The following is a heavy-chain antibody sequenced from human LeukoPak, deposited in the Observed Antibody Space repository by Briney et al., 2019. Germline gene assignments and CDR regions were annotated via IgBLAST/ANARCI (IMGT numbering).Heavy chain of an antibody. Sequence: PGGSLRLSCAASGFTFSSYSMNWVRQAPGKGLEWVSSISSSSSYIYYADSVKGRFTISRDNAKNSLYLQMNSLRAEDTAVYYCARAITYYYDSGGYSLFDYWGQGTLVTVSS. CDR2: ISSSSSYI. J-gene: IGHJ4*02. D-gene: IGHD3-22*01. CDR1: GFTFSSYS. V-gene: IGHV3-21*01. CDR3: ARAITYYYDSGGYSLFDY.